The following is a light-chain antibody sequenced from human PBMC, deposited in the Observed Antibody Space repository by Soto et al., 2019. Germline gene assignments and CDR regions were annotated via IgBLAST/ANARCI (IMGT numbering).Light chain of an antibody. J-gene: IGLJ1*01. CDR3: SSYTSSSTHV. CDR1: SSDVGAYTF. Sequence: QSVLTQPASVSGSPGQSITISCTGTSSDVGAYTFVSWYQQHPDKVPKLMIFDVSRRPSGVSDRFSGPKSGNTASLTISGLQPEDEADYYCSSYTSSSTHVFGSGTKLTVL. CDR2: DVS. V-gene: IGLV2-14*03.